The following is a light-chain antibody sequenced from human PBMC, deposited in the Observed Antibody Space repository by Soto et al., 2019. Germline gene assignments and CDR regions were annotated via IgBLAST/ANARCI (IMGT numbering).Light chain of an antibody. CDR3: QKHNGAPFT. Sequence: DFQMTQSPPSLSASVGDRVTITCRASQGISTYLAWYQQKPGKVPKLLISGASTLQSGVTSRFSVTGSGTDFTLTISNLQPEDVATYYCQKHNGAPFTFGPGTKVDIK. CDR1: QGISTY. CDR2: GAS. V-gene: IGKV1-27*01. J-gene: IGKJ3*01.